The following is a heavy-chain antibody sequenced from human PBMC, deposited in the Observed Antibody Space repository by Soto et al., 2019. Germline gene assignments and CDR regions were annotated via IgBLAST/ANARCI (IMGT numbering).Heavy chain of an antibody. CDR1: GGSISSSSYY. D-gene: IGHD3-22*01. V-gene: IGHV4-39*01. J-gene: IGHJ4*02. CDR2: IYYSGST. CDR3: ATNYDSSGYYDPNFDY. Sequence: QLQLQESGPGLVKPSETLSLTCTVSGGSISSSSYYWGWIRQPPGKGREGIGSIYYSGSTYYNPSLKSRVTISVDTSKNQFSLKLSSVTAADTAVYYCATNYDSSGYYDPNFDYWGQGPLVTVSS.